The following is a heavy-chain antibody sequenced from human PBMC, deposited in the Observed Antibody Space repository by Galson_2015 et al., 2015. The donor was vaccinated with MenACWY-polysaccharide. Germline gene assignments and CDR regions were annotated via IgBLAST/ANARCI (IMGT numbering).Heavy chain of an antibody. V-gene: IGHV3-48*01. Sequence: SLRLSCAVSGLTFSSYSMNWVRQAPGKGLEWVSYISSSSGTIYYADSVKGRFTISRDNAKNSLYLQMSSLRAEDTAVYYCARTTRSYYYSLDVWGQGTTVTVSS. CDR3: ARTTRSYYYSLDV. J-gene: IGHJ6*02. CDR2: ISSSSGTI. D-gene: IGHD1-1*01. CDR1: GLTFSSYS.